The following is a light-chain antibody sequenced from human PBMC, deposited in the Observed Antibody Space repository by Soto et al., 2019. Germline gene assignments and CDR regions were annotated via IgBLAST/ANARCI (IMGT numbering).Light chain of an antibody. CDR3: ETWDSNSWV. Sequence: QPVLTQSSSASASLGSSVKLTCTLSSGHSSYIIAWHQQQPGKAPRYLMKLEGSGSYNKGSGVPDRLSGSSSGADRYLTISNLQFGDEADYYCETWDSNSWVFGGGTKLTVL. V-gene: IGLV4-60*02. CDR1: SGHSSYI. CDR2: LEGSGSY. J-gene: IGLJ3*02.